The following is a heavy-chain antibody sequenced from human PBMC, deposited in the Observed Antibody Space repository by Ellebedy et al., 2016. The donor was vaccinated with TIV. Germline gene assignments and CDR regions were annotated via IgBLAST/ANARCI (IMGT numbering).Heavy chain of an antibody. CDR1: GYTFNSYS. CDR2: ISAYTGET. V-gene: IGHV1-18*01. J-gene: IGHJ4*02. CDR3: ARDMVQGMVARYLWFDY. D-gene: IGHD5-12*01. Sequence: ASVKVSCKASGYTFNSYSISWLRQAPGQGPEWRGWISAYTGETRYSQKYQGRVTMTTDTSTTTAYMELRSLRSDDTAVYFCARDMVQGMVARYLWFDYWGQGTRVTVSS.